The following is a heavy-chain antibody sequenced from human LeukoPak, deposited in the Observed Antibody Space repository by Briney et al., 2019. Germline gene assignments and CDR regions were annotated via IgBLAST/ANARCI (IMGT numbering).Heavy chain of an antibody. CDR1: GFTFSDYY. CDR2: ISSSGSTI. CDR3: VITTTSWWVRNPVC. J-gene: IGHJ4*02. Sequence: GGSLRLSCAASGFTFSDYYMGWVRQAPGKGLEWVSYISSSGSTIDYADSVKGRFTISSDNAKNSLYLQMNSLRAEDTAVYYCVITTTSWWVRNPVCWGQGTLVTVSS. D-gene: IGHD2-8*02. V-gene: IGHV3-11*04.